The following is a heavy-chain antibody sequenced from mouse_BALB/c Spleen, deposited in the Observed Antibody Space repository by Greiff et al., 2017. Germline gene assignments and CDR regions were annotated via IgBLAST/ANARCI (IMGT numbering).Heavy chain of an antibody. V-gene: IGHV5-12-2*01. J-gene: IGHJ4*01. CDR2: ISNGGGST. D-gene: IGHD1-1*01. CDR1: GFTFSSYT. CDR3: ARKGITTGPWDYAMDY. Sequence: EVQLVESGGGLVQPGGSPKLSCAASGFTFSSYTMSWVRQTPEKRLEWVAYISNGGGSTYYPDTVKGRFTISRDNAKNTLYLQMSSLKSEDTAMYYCARKGITTGPWDYAMDYWGQGTSVTVSS.